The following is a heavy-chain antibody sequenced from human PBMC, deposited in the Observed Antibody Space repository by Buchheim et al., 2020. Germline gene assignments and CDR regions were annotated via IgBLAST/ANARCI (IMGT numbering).Heavy chain of an antibody. CDR1: GFPFSIYW. D-gene: IGHD3-10*01. CDR3: VRDMYGAGDY. CDR2: INREGTTT. V-gene: IGHV3-74*01. J-gene: IGHJ4*02. Sequence: EVQLVESGGGLVQPGGSLRLSCSASGFPFSIYWMHWVRQAPGKGLAWVSHINREGTTTNYADSVRGRFTLSRDNGKNTLYLQMNNLRAEDTAGYYCVRDMYGAGDYWGQGTL.